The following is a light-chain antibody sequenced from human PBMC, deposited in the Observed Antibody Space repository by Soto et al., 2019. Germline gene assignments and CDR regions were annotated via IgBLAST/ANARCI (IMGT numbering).Light chain of an antibody. CDR1: SSDVGGYDS. CDR2: GVT. CDR3: SSFTSSTNYV. V-gene: IGLV2-14*01. Sequence: SQPASVSQSPGHSITISCTGTSSDVGGYDSVCWYQQHPGKAPKVMIYGVTNRPSGVSDRFSGSKSGNTASLTISGLQAEEEADYYCSSFTSSTNYVFGTGTKVTAL. J-gene: IGLJ1*01.